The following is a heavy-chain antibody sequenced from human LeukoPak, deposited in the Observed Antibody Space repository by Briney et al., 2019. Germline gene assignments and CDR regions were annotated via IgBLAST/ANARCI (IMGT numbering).Heavy chain of an antibody. CDR1: GGTFSSYA. V-gene: IGHV1-69*04. Sequence: SVKVSCKASGGTFSSYAISWVRQPPGQGLEWMGRIIPILGIANYAQKFQGRVTITADKSTSTAYMELSSLRSEDTAVYYCARVQSSGYYYWGQGTLVTVSS. D-gene: IGHD3-22*01. CDR2: IIPILGIA. CDR3: ARVQSSGYYY. J-gene: IGHJ4*02.